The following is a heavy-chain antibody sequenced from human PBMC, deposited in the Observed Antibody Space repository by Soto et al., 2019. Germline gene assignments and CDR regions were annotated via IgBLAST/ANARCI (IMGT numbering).Heavy chain of an antibody. J-gene: IGHJ3*02. CDR3: ASRITICWRVTMGAFEI. Sequence: SETLSLTCAVYGGSVSGYYWSWIRQPPGKGLEWIGEINHSGSTNYNPSLKSRVTISVDTSKNQFSLKLSSVIAADTAVYYWASRITICWRVTMGAFEIGGKGTMAT. CDR1: GGSVSGYY. D-gene: IGHD3-9*01. V-gene: IGHV4-34*01. CDR2: INHSGST.